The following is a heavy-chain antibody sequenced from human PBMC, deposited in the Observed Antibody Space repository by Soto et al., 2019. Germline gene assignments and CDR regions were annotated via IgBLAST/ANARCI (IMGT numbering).Heavy chain of an antibody. V-gene: IGHV4-59*08. CDR1: GDSIGTHY. CDR3: ARSSYYYDSSRYFFSWFDP. CDR2: IYYTGST. J-gene: IGHJ5*02. D-gene: IGHD3-22*01. Sequence: SETLSLTCTISGDSIGTHYWSWIRQPPGKGLEWIGYIYYTGSTKFNPSLQSRVTMSVDTSKNQFSLRLSSVTAADTAVYYCARSSYYYDSSRYFFSWFDPWGQGTLVTVS.